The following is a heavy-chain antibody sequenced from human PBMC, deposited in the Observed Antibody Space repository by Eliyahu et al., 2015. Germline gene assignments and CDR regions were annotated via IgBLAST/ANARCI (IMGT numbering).Heavy chain of an antibody. Sequence: EAQLVESGGGVVKPGGSLRLSCAASGFTXENAWMXWVRQAPGKGLEWVXRIKKTIEGATTDYATPVKGRFTISRDDSKETLYLQMNNLRSEDTGLYYCTNAGRLFCSDGVCSLGQDWGQGTVVTVSS. CDR1: GFTXENAW. D-gene: IGHD2-8*01. V-gene: IGHV3-15*01. J-gene: IGHJ1*01. CDR2: IKKTIEGATT. CDR3: TNAGRLFCSDGVCSLGQD.